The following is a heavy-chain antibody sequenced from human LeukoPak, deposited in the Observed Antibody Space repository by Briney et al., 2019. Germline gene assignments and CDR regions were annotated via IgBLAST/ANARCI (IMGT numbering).Heavy chain of an antibody. CDR1: GFVFSDFY. Sequence: SGGSLRLSCAASGFVFSDFYMSWIRQAPGKGLEWASYISSSGDSRNYADSVKGRFTISRDNAKNSLYLQMNSLRVEDTAVYYCVRVNTYYYDSGPSWGQGTLVTVSS. V-gene: IGHV3-11*04. J-gene: IGHJ4*02. CDR2: ISSSGDSR. D-gene: IGHD3-22*01. CDR3: VRVNTYYYDSGPS.